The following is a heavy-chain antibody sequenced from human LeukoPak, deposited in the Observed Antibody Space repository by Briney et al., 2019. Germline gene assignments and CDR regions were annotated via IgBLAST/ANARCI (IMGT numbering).Heavy chain of an antibody. D-gene: IGHD1-26*01. V-gene: IGHV3-7*01. CDR1: GFTFSSYW. CDR3: ARLLVGATNAYYYYMDV. Sequence: GGSLRLSCAASGFTFSSYWMSWVRQAPGKGLEWVANIKQDGSEKYYVDSVKGRFTISRDNSKNTPYLQMNSLRAEDTAVYYCARLLVGATNAYYYYMDVWGKGTTVTISS. CDR2: IKQDGSEK. J-gene: IGHJ6*03.